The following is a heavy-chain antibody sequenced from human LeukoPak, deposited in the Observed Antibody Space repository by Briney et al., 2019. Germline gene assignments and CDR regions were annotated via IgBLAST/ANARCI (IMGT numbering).Heavy chain of an antibody. CDR3: AKESGKFDY. CDR1: GLPIADFA. CDR2: ISGHGVSI. J-gene: IGHJ4*02. V-gene: IGHV3-43*02. Sequence: GGSLRLSCGASGLPIADFAMHWVRQAPGKGVEWVSLISGHGVSIFYADSVKGRFSISSDHSKNSLYLEMNSLRTEDAAMYYCAKESGKFDYWGQGTLVAVSS.